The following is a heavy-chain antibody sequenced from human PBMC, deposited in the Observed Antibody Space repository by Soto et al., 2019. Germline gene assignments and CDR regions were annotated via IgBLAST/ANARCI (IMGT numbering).Heavy chain of an antibody. CDR1: GFTFSSYA. Sequence: EVQLLESGGGLVQPGGSLRLSCAASGFTFSSYAMSWVRQAPGKGLXXVSAISGSGGSTYYADSVKGRFTISRDNSKNTLYLQMNSLRAEDTAVYYCAKSRTNIAAAGNDFDYWGQGTLVTVSS. V-gene: IGHV3-23*01. J-gene: IGHJ4*02. CDR2: ISGSGGST. D-gene: IGHD6-13*01. CDR3: AKSRTNIAAAGNDFDY.